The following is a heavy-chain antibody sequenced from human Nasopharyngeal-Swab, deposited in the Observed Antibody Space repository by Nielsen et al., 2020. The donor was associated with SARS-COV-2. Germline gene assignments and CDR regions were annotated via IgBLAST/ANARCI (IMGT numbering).Heavy chain of an antibody. D-gene: IGHD3-3*01. J-gene: IGHJ6*02. CDR1: GASFTGYY. V-gene: IGHV4-34*01. Sequence: SETLSPTCAVYGASFTGYYWSWIRQPPGKGLEWSGEINHSGSTNYNPSLKSRVTMSVDTSKNQFSLKLSSVTAADTAVYYCARGEVLRFLEWSSAGGMDVWGQGTTVTVSS. CDR2: INHSGST. CDR3: ARGEVLRFLEWSSAGGMDV.